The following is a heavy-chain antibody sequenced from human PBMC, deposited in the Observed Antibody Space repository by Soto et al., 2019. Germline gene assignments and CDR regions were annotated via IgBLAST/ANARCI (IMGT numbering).Heavy chain of an antibody. CDR2: IIPIFGTA. CDR1: GGTFSSYA. V-gene: IGHV1-69*01. CDR3: ARGRDCSSTSCLGGMDV. D-gene: IGHD2-2*01. J-gene: IGHJ6*02. Sequence: QVQLVQSGAEVKKPGSSVKVSCKASGGTFSSYAISWVRQAPGQGLEWMGEIIPIFGTANYAQKFQGRVPLPGDESASTAYMELRSLRSEDTAVYYCARGRDCSSTSCLGGMDVWGQGTTVTVSS.